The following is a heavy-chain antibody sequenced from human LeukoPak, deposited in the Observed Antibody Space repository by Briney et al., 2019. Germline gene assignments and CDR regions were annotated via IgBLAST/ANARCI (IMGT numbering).Heavy chain of an antibody. CDR3: VSWAAADSTFDY. V-gene: IGHV4-34*01. D-gene: IGHD6-13*01. J-gene: IGHJ4*02. Sequence: PSETLSLTCAVYGGSFSGYYWSWIRQPPGKGLEWIGEINHSGSTNYNPSLKSRVTISVDTSKNQFPLKLSSVTAADTAVYYCVSWAAADSTFDYWGQGTLVTVSS. CDR1: GGSFSGYY. CDR2: INHSGST.